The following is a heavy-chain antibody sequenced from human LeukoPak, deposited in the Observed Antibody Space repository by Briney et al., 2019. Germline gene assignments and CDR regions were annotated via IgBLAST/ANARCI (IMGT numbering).Heavy chain of an antibody. CDR1: GYTFSDYA. J-gene: IGHJ4*02. D-gene: IGHD2-15*01. CDR3: ARTRYCSGGSCHAFAY. V-gene: IGHV1-3*01. Sequence: ASVKVSCKASGYTFSDYALHWVRQAPGQRLEWMGWINAGNGNTKYSQKFQGRVTITRDTSASTAYMELSSLRSEDTAVYYCARTRYCSGGSCHAFAYWGQGTLVTVSS. CDR2: INAGNGNT.